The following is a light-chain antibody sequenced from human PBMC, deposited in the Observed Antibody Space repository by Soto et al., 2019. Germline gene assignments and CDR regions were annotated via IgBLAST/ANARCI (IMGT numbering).Light chain of an antibody. J-gene: IGKJ1*01. CDR3: HQYGSSPRT. V-gene: IGKV3-20*01. Sequence: ESVLTQSPGTLSLSPGDRATLSCRASQSVSSNSLAWYQQKPGQAPRLLIYGASIRATGIPDRFSGSGSGTDVTLTIRRLEPEDFAMYFCHQYGSSPRTFGQGTKVELK. CDR1: QSVSSNS. CDR2: GAS.